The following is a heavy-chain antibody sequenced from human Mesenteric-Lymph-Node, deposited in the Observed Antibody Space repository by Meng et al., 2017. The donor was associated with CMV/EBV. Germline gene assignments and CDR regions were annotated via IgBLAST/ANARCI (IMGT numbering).Heavy chain of an antibody. Sequence: FTGYYMHWVRQAPGQGLEWMGWINPNSGGTNYAQKFQGRVTMTRDTSISTAYMELSRLRSDDTAVYYCARGDAFEYSSSNQRGAFDIWGQGTMVTVSS. CDR1: FTGYY. D-gene: IGHD6-6*01. CDR3: ARGDAFEYSSSNQRGAFDI. J-gene: IGHJ3*02. V-gene: IGHV1-2*02. CDR2: INPNSGGT.